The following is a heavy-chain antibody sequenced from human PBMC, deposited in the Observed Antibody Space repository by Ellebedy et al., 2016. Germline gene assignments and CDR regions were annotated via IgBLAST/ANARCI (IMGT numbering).Heavy chain of an antibody. Sequence: GESLKISXKGSGYIFTNYWIGWVRQMPGKGLEWMGMIYPADSDTRYSPSFQGQVTISADTSINTAYLQWDSLRASDTAMYYCAGARNGDYSFDSWGQGTLVAVSS. D-gene: IGHD2-21*02. J-gene: IGHJ4*02. CDR1: GYIFTNYW. CDR3: AGARNGDYSFDS. CDR2: IYPADSDT. V-gene: IGHV5-51*01.